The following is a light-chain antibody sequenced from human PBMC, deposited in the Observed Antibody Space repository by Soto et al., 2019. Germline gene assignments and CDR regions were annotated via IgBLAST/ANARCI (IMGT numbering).Light chain of an antibody. V-gene: IGKV3-15*01. CDR1: QSVDSR. CDR2: GAS. J-gene: IGKJ4*01. CDR3: QQYSKWPLA. Sequence: EVVLTQSPATLSVSPGEGATLSCKASQSVDSRLAWYQQKPGQAPRLLIEGASSRGTDIPARFSGSGSGTEFTLTITSLQSEDFAVYYCQQYSKWPLAFGGGTRVEI.